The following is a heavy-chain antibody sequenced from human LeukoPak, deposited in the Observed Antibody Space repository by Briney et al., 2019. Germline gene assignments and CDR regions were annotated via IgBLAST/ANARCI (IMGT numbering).Heavy chain of an antibody. CDR3: ARDLKSGYVDF. V-gene: IGHV3-33*01. J-gene: IGHJ4*02. Sequence: RRSLRLSCVASGFTFSDYGIHWVRQAPGKGLEWVAVIYDDGTKEHFADSVKGRFTISRDQSKNTAVLQMKSLRVEDTAVYYCARDLKSGYVDFWGQGTLVTVSS. CDR2: IYDDGTKE. CDR1: GFTFSDYG. D-gene: IGHD3-3*01.